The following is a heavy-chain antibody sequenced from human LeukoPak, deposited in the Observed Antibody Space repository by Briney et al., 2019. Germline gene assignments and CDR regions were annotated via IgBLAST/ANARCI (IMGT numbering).Heavy chain of an antibody. CDR1: GTSISSGAYS. D-gene: IGHD3-3*01. Sequence: NPSETLSLTCTVSGTSISSGAYSWSWVRQHPGKGLEWIAYIYYSGNTYYNPSLKRRVTISVDTSKNQFSLKLSSVTAADTAVYYRARTITIFGALGYFDYWGQGTLVTVSS. J-gene: IGHJ4*02. V-gene: IGHV4-31*03. CDR2: IYYSGNT. CDR3: ARTITIFGALGYFDY.